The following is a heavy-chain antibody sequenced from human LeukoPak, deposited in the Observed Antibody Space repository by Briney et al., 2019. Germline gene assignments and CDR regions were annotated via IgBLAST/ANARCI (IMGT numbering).Heavy chain of an antibody. V-gene: IGHV5-51*01. CDR3: ARHHNRIAAAPMDV. Sequence: GESLKISCKGSRYNFTNYWIGWVRQMPGKGLEWMGIIYLGDSDTRYSPSFQGQVTISADKSISTAYLQWSSLKASDTAMYYCARHHNRIAAAPMDVWGKGTTVTVSS. J-gene: IGHJ6*03. CDR2: IYLGDSDT. D-gene: IGHD6-13*01. CDR1: RYNFTNYW.